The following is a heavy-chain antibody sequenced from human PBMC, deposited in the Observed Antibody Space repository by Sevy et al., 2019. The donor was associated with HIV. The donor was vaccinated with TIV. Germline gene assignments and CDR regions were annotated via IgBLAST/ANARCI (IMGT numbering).Heavy chain of an antibody. CDR3: ARVEEGVGYDFWSGYYNWFDP. CDR2: ISGSGGST. Sequence: GGSLRLSCAASGFTFSSYAMSWVRQAPGKGLEWVSAISGSGGSTYYADSVKGRFTISRDNAKNSLYLQMNSLRAEDTAVYYCARVEEGVGYDFWSGYYNWFDPWGQGTLVTVSS. J-gene: IGHJ5*02. D-gene: IGHD3-3*01. CDR1: GFTFSSYA. V-gene: IGHV3-23*01.